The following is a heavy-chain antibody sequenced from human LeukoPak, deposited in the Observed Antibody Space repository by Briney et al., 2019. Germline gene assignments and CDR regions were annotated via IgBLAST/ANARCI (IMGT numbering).Heavy chain of an antibody. CDR3: ARHGGDCSGGSCYPSAPYYFDY. D-gene: IGHD2-15*01. CDR2: IYYSGST. Sequence: SETLSLTCTVSGGSISSSRYYWGWIRQPPGKGLEWIGSIYYSGSTYYNPSLKSRVTISVDTSKNQFSLKLSSVTAADTAVYYCARHGGDCSGGSCYPSAPYYFDYWGQGTLVTVSS. CDR1: GGSISSSRYY. V-gene: IGHV4-39*01. J-gene: IGHJ4*02.